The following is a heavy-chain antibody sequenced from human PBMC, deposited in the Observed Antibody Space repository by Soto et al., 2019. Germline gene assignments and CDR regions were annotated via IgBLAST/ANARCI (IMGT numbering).Heavy chain of an antibody. CDR3: ARGAFGVTTISYYYYGMDV. Sequence: SETLSLTCTVSGGSISSGDYYWSWVRQPPGKGLEWIGYIYYSGSTYYNPSLKSRVTISVDTSKNQFSLKLSSVTAADTAVYYCARGAFGVTTISYYYYGMDVWGQGTTVTSP. J-gene: IGHJ6*02. CDR2: IYYSGST. D-gene: IGHD4-17*01. CDR1: GGSISSGDYY. V-gene: IGHV4-30-4*01.